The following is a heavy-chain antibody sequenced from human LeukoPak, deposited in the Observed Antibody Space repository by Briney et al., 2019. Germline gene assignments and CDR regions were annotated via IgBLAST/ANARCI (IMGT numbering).Heavy chain of an antibody. D-gene: IGHD6-13*01. CDR2: INPSGGST. CDR1: GYTLTELS. J-gene: IGHJ4*02. Sequence: ASVKVSCKVSGYTLTELSMHWVRQAPGQGLEWMGIINPSGGSTSYAQKFQGRVTMTRDTSTSTVYMELSSLRSEDTAVYYCARDLGYIAAAGTFDYWGQGTLVTVSS. CDR3: ARDLGYIAAAGTFDY. V-gene: IGHV1-46*01.